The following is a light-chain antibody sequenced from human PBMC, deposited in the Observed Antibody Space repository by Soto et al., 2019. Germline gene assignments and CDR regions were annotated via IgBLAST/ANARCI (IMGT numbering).Light chain of an antibody. J-gene: IGLJ1*01. CDR2: EVN. V-gene: IGLV2-14*01. Sequence: QSVLTQPASVSGSPGQSITISCTGTSSDVGGYDYVSWYQLHPGKAPKLMFFEVNNRPSGVSYRFSGSKSGNTASLTISGLQAEDEADYFGSSYSISTAYLFGTWTKV. CDR3: SSYSISTAYL. CDR1: SSDVGGYDY.